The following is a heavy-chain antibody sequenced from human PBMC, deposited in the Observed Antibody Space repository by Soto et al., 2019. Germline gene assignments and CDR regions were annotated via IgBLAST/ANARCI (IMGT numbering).Heavy chain of an antibody. Sequence: SETLSLTCAVYGGSFSGYYWSWIRQPPGKGLEWIGEINHSGSTNYNPSLKSRVTISVDTSKNQFSLKLSSVTAADTAVYYCARLITGTTRPFDSWGQGTLVTVSS. CDR2: INHSGST. D-gene: IGHD1-7*01. J-gene: IGHJ4*02. CDR1: GGSFSGYY. V-gene: IGHV4-34*01. CDR3: ARLITGTTRPFDS.